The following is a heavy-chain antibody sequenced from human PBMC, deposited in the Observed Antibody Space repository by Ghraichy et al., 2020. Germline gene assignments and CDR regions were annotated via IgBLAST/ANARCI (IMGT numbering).Heavy chain of an antibody. D-gene: IGHD3-10*01. CDR3: ATGGSGSYYPDTY. CDR2: ISSNGGST. J-gene: IGHJ4*02. Sequence: GGSLRLSCAASGFTFSSYAMHWVRQAPGKGLEYVSAISSNGGSTYYANSVKGRFTISRDNSKNTLYLQMGSLRAEDMAVYYCATGGSGSYYPDTYWGQGTLVTVSS. CDR1: GFTFSSYA. V-gene: IGHV3-64*01.